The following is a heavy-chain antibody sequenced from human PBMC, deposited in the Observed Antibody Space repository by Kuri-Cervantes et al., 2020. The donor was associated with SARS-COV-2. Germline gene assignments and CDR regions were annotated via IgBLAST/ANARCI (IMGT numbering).Heavy chain of an antibody. CDR1: GGSISSSNW. Sequence: SETLSLTCDVSGGSISSSNWWSWVRQPPGKGLEWIGEIYHSGSTNYNPSLKSRVTMSVDTSKNQFSLKLSSVTAADTAVYYCARGGRYCSSTSCPVWFDPWGQGPLVTVSS. J-gene: IGHJ5*02. V-gene: IGHV4-4*02. CDR3: ARGGRYCSSTSCPVWFDP. CDR2: IYHSGST. D-gene: IGHD2-2*01.